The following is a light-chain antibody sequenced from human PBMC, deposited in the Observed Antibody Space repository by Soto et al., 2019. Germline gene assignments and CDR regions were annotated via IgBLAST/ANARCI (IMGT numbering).Light chain of an antibody. CDR1: QTISSW. CDR3: QHYNSYSEA. J-gene: IGKJ1*01. CDR2: KAS. V-gene: IGKV1-5*03. Sequence: DIQMTQSPSTLSGSVGDRVTITCRASQTISSWLAWYQQKPGKAPKLLIYKASTLKSGVPSRFSGSGSGKEFTLTISSLQPDYFATYYCQHYNSYSEAFGQGTKVDLK.